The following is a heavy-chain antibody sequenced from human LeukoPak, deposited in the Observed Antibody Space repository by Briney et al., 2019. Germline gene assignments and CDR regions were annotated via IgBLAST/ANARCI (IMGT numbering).Heavy chain of an antibody. CDR2: LYSDGNT. CDR1: GFTVITND. V-gene: IGHV3-53*01. Sequence: GGSLRLSCAASGFTVITNDMTWVRQAPGKGLEWVSVLYSDGNTKYADSVQGRITISRDNSKNTLYLEMNSLSPDDTAVYYCARGVEPLAANTLAYWGQGTLVTVSS. J-gene: IGHJ4*02. CDR3: ARGVEPLAANTLAY. D-gene: IGHD1-14*01.